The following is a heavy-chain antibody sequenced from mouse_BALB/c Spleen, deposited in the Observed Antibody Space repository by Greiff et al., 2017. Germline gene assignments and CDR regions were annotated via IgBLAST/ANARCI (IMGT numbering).Heavy chain of an antibody. D-gene: IGHD2-4*01. V-gene: IGHV1S56*01. CDR1: GYTFTSYY. CDR3: ANLYYDYDGFAY. J-gene: IGHJ3*01. Sequence: QVQLKQSGPELVKPGASVKMSCKASGYTFTSYYIHWVKQRPGQGLEWIGWIYPGDGSTKYNEKFKGKTTLTADKSSSTAYMLLSSLTSEDSAIYFCANLYYDYDGFAYWGQGTLVTVSA. CDR2: IYPGDGST.